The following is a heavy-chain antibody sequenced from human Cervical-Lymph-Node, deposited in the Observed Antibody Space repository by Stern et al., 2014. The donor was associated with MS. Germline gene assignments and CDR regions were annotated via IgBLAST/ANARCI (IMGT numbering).Heavy chain of an antibody. CDR2: ISYDGSNK. J-gene: IGHJ6*02. D-gene: IGHD6-6*01. CDR3: AKGYSISSALYYYYGMDV. Sequence: DQLVESGGGVVQPGRSLRLSCAASGFTFSSYGMHWVRQAPGQGLEWVAIISYDGSNKSSADSVKGRFTISRDNSKNTLYLQMNSLRAEDTAVYYCAKGYSISSALYYYYGMDVWGQGTTVTVSS. V-gene: IGHV3-30*18. CDR1: GFTFSSYG.